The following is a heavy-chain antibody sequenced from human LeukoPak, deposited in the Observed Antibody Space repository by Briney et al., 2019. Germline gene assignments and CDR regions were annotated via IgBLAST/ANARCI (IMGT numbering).Heavy chain of an antibody. V-gene: IGHV4-34*01. D-gene: IGHD1-26*01. CDR3: ARLGAVRFDP. J-gene: IGHJ5*02. CDR1: GXSFSGYY. Sequence: SETLSLTCTVYGXSFSGYYWSWIRQPPGKGLEWIGEINHSGSTNYNPSLKSRVTISVDTFKNQFSLKLSSVTAADTAVYYCARLGAVRFDPWGQGTLVTVSS. CDR2: INHSGST.